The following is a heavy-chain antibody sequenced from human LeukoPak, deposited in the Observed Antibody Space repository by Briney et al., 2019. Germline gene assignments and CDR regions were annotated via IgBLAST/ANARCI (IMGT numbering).Heavy chain of an antibody. J-gene: IGHJ6*03. D-gene: IGHD5-24*01. CDR1: GYTFTSYY. CDR3: ARNYRRNSHPHLYYMDV. V-gene: IGHV1-2*04. Sequence: ASVKVSCKASGYTFTSYYMHWVRQAPGQGLEWMGWINPNSGGTNYAQKFQGWVTMTRDTSISTAYMELSRLRSDDTAVYYCARNYRRNSHPHLYYMDVWGKGTTVTVSS. CDR2: INPNSGGT.